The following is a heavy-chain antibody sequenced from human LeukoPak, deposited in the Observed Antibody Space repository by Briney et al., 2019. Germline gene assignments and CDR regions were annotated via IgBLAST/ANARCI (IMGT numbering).Heavy chain of an antibody. Sequence: GGSLRLSCVVSGFSFSDSYMTWIRQTPGKGLEWLAYISGSGSDIYYADSVKGRFTISRDNAKNSLYLQMNSLRPEDTALYYCSTDPRLLIYWGHGTLVTVSS. CDR1: GFSFSDSY. J-gene: IGHJ4*01. V-gene: IGHV3-11*01. CDR3: STDPRLLIY. CDR2: ISGSGSDI. D-gene: IGHD2-8*01.